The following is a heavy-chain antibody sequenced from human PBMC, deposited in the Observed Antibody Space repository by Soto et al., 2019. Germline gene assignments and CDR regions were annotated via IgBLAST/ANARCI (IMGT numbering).Heavy chain of an antibody. CDR1: GGTFSSYA. CDR3: ARDPDHDSSGYYYVGYFDY. D-gene: IGHD3-22*01. Sequence: QVQLVQSGAEVKKPGSSVKVSCKASGGTFSSYAISWVRQAPGQGLEWMGGIIPIFGTANYAQKFQGRVTITADKSTSTAYMELSSLRSEDTAVYYCARDPDHDSSGYYYVGYFDYWGQGTLVTVSS. CDR2: IIPIFGTA. V-gene: IGHV1-69*06. J-gene: IGHJ4*02.